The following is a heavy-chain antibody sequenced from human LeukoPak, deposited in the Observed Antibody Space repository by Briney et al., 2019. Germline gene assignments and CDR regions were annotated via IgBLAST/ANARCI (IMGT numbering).Heavy chain of an antibody. V-gene: IGHV3-15*01. J-gene: IGHJ4*02. CDR1: GFTFSNAW. CDR3: TTPSYYYDSSGYYMYFDY. Sequence: PGGSLRLTCAASGFTFSNAWMSWVRQAPGKGLEWVGRIKSKTDGGTTDYAAPVKGRFTISRDDSKNTLYLQMNSLKTEDTAVYYCTTPSYYYDSSGYYMYFDYWGQGTLVTVSS. D-gene: IGHD3-22*01. CDR2: IKSKTDGGTT.